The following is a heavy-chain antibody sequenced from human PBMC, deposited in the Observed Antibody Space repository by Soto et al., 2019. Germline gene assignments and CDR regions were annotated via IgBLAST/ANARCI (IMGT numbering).Heavy chain of an antibody. CDR3: ASASTMIDVDY. CDR2: INHSGST. Sequence: SETLSLASAVYGGSLTGYYWSWIRQPPGKGLEWIGEINHSGSTNYNPSLKSRVTISVDTSKNQFSLKLSSVTAADTAVYYCASASTMIDVDYWGQGTLVTVSS. V-gene: IGHV4-34*01. CDR1: GGSLTGYY. D-gene: IGHD3-22*01. J-gene: IGHJ4*02.